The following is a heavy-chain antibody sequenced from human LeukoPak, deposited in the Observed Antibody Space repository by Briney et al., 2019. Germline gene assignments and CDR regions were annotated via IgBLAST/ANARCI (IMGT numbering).Heavy chain of an antibody. D-gene: IGHD3-22*01. CDR1: GFTFSSYS. J-gene: IGHJ4*02. CDR3: AKSFYYESSGYPRGPDY. CDR2: ISGSADST. V-gene: IGHV3-23*01. Sequence: GGSLRLSCAASGFTFSSYSMNWVRQAPGKGLEWVSAISGSADSTYYADSVKGRFTISRDNSRNTLYLQMNSLRAEDTAVYYCAKSFYYESSGYPRGPDYWGQGTLVTVSS.